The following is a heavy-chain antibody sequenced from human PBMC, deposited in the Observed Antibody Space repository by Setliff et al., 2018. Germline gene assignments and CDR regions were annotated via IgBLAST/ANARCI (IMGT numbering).Heavy chain of an antibody. CDR3: AKDRAAAGVLGAFDK. Sequence: GGSLRLSCAASGFTFSTYGMHWVRQAPGKGLEWVALIWFDGSKKDYADSVKGRFTISRDKSKNTLYLQMNRLTTDDTAVYYCAKDRAAAGVLGAFDKWGQGTLVTVSS. V-gene: IGHV3-30*02. J-gene: IGHJ3*02. CDR2: IWFDGSKK. CDR1: GFTFSTYG. D-gene: IGHD6-13*01.